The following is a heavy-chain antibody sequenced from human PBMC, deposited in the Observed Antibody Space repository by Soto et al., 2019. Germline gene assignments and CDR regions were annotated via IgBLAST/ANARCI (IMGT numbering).Heavy chain of an antibody. CDR3: ARPNNWYRNWFDP. J-gene: IGHJ5*02. CDR2: INHSGST. D-gene: IGHD1-20*01. Sequence: SETLSLTCTVSGGSISSYYWSWIRQPPGKGLEWIGEINHSGSTSYNPSLKSRVTISVDTSKNQFSLKLSSVTAADTAVYYCARPNNWYRNWFDPWGQGTLVTVSS. CDR1: GGSISSYY. V-gene: IGHV4-34*01.